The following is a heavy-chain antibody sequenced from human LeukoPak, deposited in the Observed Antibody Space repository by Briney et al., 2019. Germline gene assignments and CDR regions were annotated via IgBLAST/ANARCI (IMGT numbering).Heavy chain of an antibody. CDR2: ISGSGGGT. CDR1: GFTFSTYA. CDR3: AKFSNSGRYYFDN. J-gene: IGHJ4*02. D-gene: IGHD6-19*01. Sequence: GGSLRLSCAASGFTFSTYAMTWVRQAPGKGLEWVSTISGSGGGTYFTDSVKGRFTISRDNSKNTVYLQMNSLRAEDTAIYYCAKFSNSGRYYFDNWGQGTLVTVSS. V-gene: IGHV3-23*01.